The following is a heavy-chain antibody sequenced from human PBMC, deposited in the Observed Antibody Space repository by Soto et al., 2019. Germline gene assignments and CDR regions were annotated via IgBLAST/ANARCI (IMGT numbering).Heavy chain of an antibody. CDR2: INDYGTTI. Sequence: EVQLVESGGGLVQSGGSLRLSSAASGFTLGNYWMHWVRQAPGKGLVWVSRINDYGTTINYAESVEGRFIISRDDAKSEVYLQMINLRAEDSAVYYCARGGLEPFDYWGQGALVTVSS. D-gene: IGHD1-1*01. V-gene: IGHV3-74*01. CDR3: ARGGLEPFDY. CDR1: GFTLGNYW. J-gene: IGHJ4*02.